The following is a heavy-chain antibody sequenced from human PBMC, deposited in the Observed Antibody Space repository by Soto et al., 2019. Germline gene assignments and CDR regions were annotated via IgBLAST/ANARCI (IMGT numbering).Heavy chain of an antibody. Sequence: SETLSLTCTVSGGSITRGGYYWSWIRQHPGKGLEWVGYIYNSGTTYYNPSLKSRVTISVDTSQNQFSLKLTSVTAADTAVYYCARDPAPWGQGTLVTVSS. CDR1: GGSITRGGYY. CDR2: IYNSGTT. V-gene: IGHV4-31*03. CDR3: ARDPAP. J-gene: IGHJ5*02.